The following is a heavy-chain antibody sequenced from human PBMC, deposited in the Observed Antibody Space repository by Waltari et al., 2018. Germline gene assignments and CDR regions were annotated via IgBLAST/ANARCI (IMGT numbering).Heavy chain of an antibody. J-gene: IGHJ4*02. CDR1: GTSISSSLNY. D-gene: IGHD6-13*01. Sequence: QLLLQESGPGQVKPSETLSLTCTVSGTSISSSLNYWGWIRRPPGKGLVWLGGFYSGGGTYYRPSRKSRVTRSVDTSKNQFSLKLSSMTAADTAVYYCGLSSNSWYGSAFDYWGQGTLVTASS. CDR2: FYSGGGT. V-gene: IGHV4-39*07. CDR3: GLSSNSWYGSAFDY.